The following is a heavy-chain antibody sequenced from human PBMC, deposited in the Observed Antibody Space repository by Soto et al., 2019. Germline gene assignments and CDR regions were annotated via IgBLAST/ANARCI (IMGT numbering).Heavy chain of an antibody. V-gene: IGHV4-31*03. CDR1: GGSIRSGGYS. CDR3: AREVRGLGDNYYYGMDV. CDR2: IYYSGST. D-gene: IGHD3-10*01. J-gene: IGHJ6*01. Sequence: SETLCLTCTVSGGSIRSGGYSWSWIRQHPGKGLEWIGYIYYSGSTYYNPCLKSRVTISVDTSKNQFSLKLSSVTAADTAVYYCAREVRGLGDNYYYGMDVWGQGTTVTVPS.